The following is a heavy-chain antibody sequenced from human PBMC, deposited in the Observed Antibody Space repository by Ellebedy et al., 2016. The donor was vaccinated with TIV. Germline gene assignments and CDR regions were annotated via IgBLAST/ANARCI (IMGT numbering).Heavy chain of an antibody. CDR3: AREESTNYGSGYDF. D-gene: IGHD3-10*01. J-gene: IGHJ4*02. V-gene: IGHV1-2*02. CDR1: GYSFTGYY. CDR2: ISPNNGGI. Sequence: AASVTVSCKASGYSFTGYYMHWVRQAPGQGLEWTGWISPNNGGISYAQKCQSRVTMTRDTSISTAYMELSRLRSDDTAVYYCAREESTNYGSGYDFWGQGTLVTVSS.